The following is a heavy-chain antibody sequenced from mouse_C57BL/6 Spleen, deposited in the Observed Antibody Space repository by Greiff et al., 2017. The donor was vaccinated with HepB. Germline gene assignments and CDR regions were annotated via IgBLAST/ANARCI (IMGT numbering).Heavy chain of an antibody. D-gene: IGHD2-5*01. V-gene: IGHV5-17*01. CDR1: GFTFSDYG. J-gene: IGHJ4*01. CDR2: ISSGSSTI. Sequence: EVNVVESGGGLVKPGGSLKLSCAASGFTFSDYGMHWVRQAPEKGLEWVAYISSGSSTIYYADTVKGRFTISRDNAKNTLFLQMTSLRSEDTAMYYCARHSKNAMDYWGQGTSVTVSS. CDR3: ARHSKNAMDY.